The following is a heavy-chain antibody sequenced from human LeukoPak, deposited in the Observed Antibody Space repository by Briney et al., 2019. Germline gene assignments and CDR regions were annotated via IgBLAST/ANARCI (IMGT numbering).Heavy chain of an antibody. D-gene: IGHD3-16*02. Sequence: ASVKVSCKASGYTFTSYGISWVRQAPGQGLEWMGWINPNSGGTNYAQKFQGRVTMTRDTSISTAYMELSRLRSDDTAVYYCARWLSGLYWGQGTLVTVSS. J-gene: IGHJ4*02. CDR3: ARWLSGLY. V-gene: IGHV1-2*02. CDR2: INPNSGGT. CDR1: GYTFTSYG.